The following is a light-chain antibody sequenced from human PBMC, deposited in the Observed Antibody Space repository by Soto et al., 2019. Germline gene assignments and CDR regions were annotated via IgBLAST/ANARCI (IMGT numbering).Light chain of an antibody. J-gene: IGKJ1*01. CDR1: QSISSW. CDR3: QQYNSYSGRT. Sequence: DIQMTQSPSTLSASVGDRVTITCRASQSISSWLAWYQQKPGKAPNLLIYDASSLESGVPSRFSGSGSGTEFTLTISSLQPDDFAPYYCQQYNSYSGRTFGQGTKVEIK. CDR2: DAS. V-gene: IGKV1-5*01.